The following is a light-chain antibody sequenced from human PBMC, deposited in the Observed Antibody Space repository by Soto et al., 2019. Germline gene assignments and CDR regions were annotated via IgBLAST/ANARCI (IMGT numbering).Light chain of an antibody. CDR2: DVS. J-gene: IGLJ1*01. CDR1: SNNVGGYNY. V-gene: IGLV2-14*01. CDR3: SSYTSSSTLV. Sequence: QSVLTQPASVSGSPGRSITISCTGTSNNVGGYNYVSWYQQHPGKAPKLMIYDVSDRPSGVSNRFSGSKSGNTASLTISGLQAEDEADYYCSSYTSSSTLVFGTGTKVTAL.